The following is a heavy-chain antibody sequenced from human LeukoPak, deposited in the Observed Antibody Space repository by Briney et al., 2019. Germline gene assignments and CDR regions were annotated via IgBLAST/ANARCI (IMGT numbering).Heavy chain of an antibody. Sequence: GGSLRLSCAASGFTFSSYGIHWVRQGPGKGLEWVAFIRYDGSNKYYADSVKGRFTISRDNSKNTLYLQMNSLRAEDTAVYYCAKLAAAGFDYWGQGTLVTVSS. D-gene: IGHD6-13*01. J-gene: IGHJ4*02. CDR3: AKLAAAGFDY. CDR1: GFTFSSYG. CDR2: IRYDGSNK. V-gene: IGHV3-30*02.